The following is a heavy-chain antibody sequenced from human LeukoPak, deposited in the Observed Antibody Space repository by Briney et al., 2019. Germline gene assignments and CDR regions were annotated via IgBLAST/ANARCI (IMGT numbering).Heavy chain of an antibody. CDR1: GFTVSSNY. Sequence: GGSLRLSCAASGFTVSSNYMSWVRQAPGKGLEWVSVIYSGGSTYYADSVKGRFTISRHKSKNTLYLQMNSLRAEDTAVYYCARAGYFDSSGHYSSLDYWGQGTLVTVSS. CDR2: IYSGGST. J-gene: IGHJ4*02. D-gene: IGHD3-22*01. V-gene: IGHV3-53*04. CDR3: ARAGYFDSSGHYSSLDY.